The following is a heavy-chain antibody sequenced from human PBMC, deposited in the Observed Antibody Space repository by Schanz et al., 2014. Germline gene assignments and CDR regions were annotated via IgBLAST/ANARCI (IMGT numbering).Heavy chain of an antibody. D-gene: IGHD5-12*01. CDR3: ARSRGFDSIFDF. V-gene: IGHV3-48*01. CDR1: GFTFSTYT. CDR2: ISSSGTSI. Sequence: EVQLLESGGALVQPGGSLRLSCSASGFTFSTYTMNWVRQTPGKGLEWVSFISSSGTSIYYADSVKGRFTISRDNAKNSLYLQMNSLRAEDTAVYYCARSRGFDSIFDFWGRGTLVTVSS. J-gene: IGHJ4*02.